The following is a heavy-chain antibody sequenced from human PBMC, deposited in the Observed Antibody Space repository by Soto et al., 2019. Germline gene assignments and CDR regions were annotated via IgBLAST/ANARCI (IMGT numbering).Heavy chain of an antibody. J-gene: IGHJ4*02. Sequence: QVQLVQSGAEVKKPGASVTVSCNASGYAFTSHGISWVRQAPGQGLEWMGWISASNGNTNYAQKLQGRLTMTTDTPTSTAYMELRSLRSDDTAVYYCARYTKDYPYYNILTGYQPFDYWGQGTLVTISS. V-gene: IGHV1-18*01. D-gene: IGHD3-9*01. CDR3: ARYTKDYPYYNILTGYQPFDY. CDR2: ISASNGNT. CDR1: GYAFTSHG.